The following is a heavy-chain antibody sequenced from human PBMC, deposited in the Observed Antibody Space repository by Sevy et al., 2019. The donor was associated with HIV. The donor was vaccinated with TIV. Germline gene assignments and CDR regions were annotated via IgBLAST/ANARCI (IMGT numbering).Heavy chain of an antibody. V-gene: IGHV1-18*01. D-gene: IGHD3-10*01. CDR1: GYTFTSYG. CDR2: ISAYNGNT. CDR3: ARDRATQSFEYYYGSGSYYNVGAYYYYGMDV. Sequence: GESLKISCKASGYTFTSYGISWVRQAPGQGLEWMGWISAYNGNTNHAQKLQGRVTMTTDTSTSTAYMELRSLRSDDTAAYYCARDRATQSFEYYYGSGSYYNVGAYYYYGMDVWGQGTTVTVSS. J-gene: IGHJ6*02.